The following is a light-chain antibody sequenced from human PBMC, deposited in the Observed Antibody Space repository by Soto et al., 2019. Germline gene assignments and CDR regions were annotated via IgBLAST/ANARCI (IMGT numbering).Light chain of an antibody. CDR1: QTISRW. J-gene: IGKJ5*01. CDR3: HSMA. CDR2: ATA. V-gene: IGKV1-5*01. Sequence: DIQVTQTASTLSGSLCDEVTITCRASQTISRWLAWYQQNPGRAPKLLIYATATLESGVPSGVSGNVSVTEFARTISKLQPDDFATYFRHSMAFGQGTRLEIK.